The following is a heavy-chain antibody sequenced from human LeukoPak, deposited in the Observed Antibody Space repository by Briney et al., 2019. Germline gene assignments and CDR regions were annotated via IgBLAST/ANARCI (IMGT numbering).Heavy chain of an antibody. D-gene: IGHD5-18*01. J-gene: IGHJ4*02. CDR1: GGSISSGGYY. V-gene: IGHV4-31*03. CDR3: ASGYSYGYIPFDY. Sequence: PSETLSLTCTVSGGSISSGGYYWSWIRQHPGKGLEWIGYIYYSGGTYYNPSLKSRVTISVDTSKNQFSLKLSSVTAADTAVYYCASGYSYGYIPFDYWGQGTLVTVSS. CDR2: IYYSGGT.